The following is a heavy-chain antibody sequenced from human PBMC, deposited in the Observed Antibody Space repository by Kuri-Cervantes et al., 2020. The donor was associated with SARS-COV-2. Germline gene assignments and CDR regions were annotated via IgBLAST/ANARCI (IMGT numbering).Heavy chain of an antibody. J-gene: IGHJ3*02. CDR3: ARGRGITMIVVGLDI. CDR1: GGTFSSYA. CDR2: IIPILGTA. Sequence: SVKVSCKASGGTFSSYAISWVRQAPGQGLEWVGRIIPILGTANYAQKFQGRVTITADKSTSTAYMELSSLRSEDTAVYYCARGRGITMIVVGLDIWGQGTMVTVSS. V-gene: IGHV1-69*04. D-gene: IGHD3-22*01.